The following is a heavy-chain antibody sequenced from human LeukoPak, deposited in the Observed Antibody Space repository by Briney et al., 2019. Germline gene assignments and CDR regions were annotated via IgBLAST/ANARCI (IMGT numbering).Heavy chain of an antibody. CDR3: ATGRLSASGFDP. CDR1: GFTVSDNC. J-gene: IGHJ5*02. D-gene: IGHD1-26*01. CDR2: ICGDGST. Sequence: GRSLRLSCAASGFTVSDNCVTWVRQAPGKGLEWVSVICGDGSTYYTDSVKGRFTISRDNSKNTLYLQMNSLRAEDTAVYYCATGRLSASGFDPWGQGTLVTVSS. V-gene: IGHV3-53*01.